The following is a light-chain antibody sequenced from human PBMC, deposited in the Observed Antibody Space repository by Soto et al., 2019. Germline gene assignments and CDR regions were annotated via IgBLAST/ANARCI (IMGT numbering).Light chain of an antibody. J-gene: IGLJ3*02. Sequence: QSVLTKPASVTGSPGQSITISCTGTSSDVGGYNYVSWYQQHPGKAPKLMIYEVSNRPSGVSNRFSGSKSGNTASLTISGLQAEDEADYYCSSYTSSSTRVFGGRTKLTVL. CDR3: SSYTSSSTRV. CDR1: SSDVGGYNY. V-gene: IGLV2-14*01. CDR2: EVS.